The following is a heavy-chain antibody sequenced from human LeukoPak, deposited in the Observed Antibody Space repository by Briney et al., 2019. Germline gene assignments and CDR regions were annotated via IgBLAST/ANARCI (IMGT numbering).Heavy chain of an antibody. J-gene: IGHJ4*02. CDR1: GGSISSYY. Sequence: SETLSLTCTVSGGSISSYYWSWIRQPPGKGLEWIGYIYYSGSTNYNPSLKSRVTISVDTPKNQFSLKLSSVTAADTAVYYCARSPQQQLVFYFDYWGQGTLVTVSS. CDR2: IYYSGST. D-gene: IGHD6-13*01. V-gene: IGHV4-59*08. CDR3: ARSPQQQLVFYFDY.